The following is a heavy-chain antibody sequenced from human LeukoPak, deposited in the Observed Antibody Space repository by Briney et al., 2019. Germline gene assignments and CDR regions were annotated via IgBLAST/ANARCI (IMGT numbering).Heavy chain of an antibody. Sequence: GGSLRLSCEASGFTVSSTHMVWVRQAPGKGLEWVSVTYTGGNSYYAGSVQGRFTVSRDNAKNTLYLQVNNLRAEDTAVYYCARGPNSNWSGLDFWGQGTLLTVSS. CDR1: GFTVSSTH. CDR3: ARGPNSNWSGLDF. V-gene: IGHV3-53*01. D-gene: IGHD6-6*01. J-gene: IGHJ4*02. CDR2: TYTGGNS.